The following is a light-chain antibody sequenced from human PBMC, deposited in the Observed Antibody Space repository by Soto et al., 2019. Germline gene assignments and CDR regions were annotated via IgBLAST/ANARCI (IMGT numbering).Light chain of an antibody. CDR3: QQHGGAPIT. CDR1: QTVSRNN. J-gene: IGKJ5*01. Sequence: EIVLTQSPGTLSLSPGERATLSCRASQTVSRNNLVWYQQRPGQPPRLLIYGASSRATGIPDRFSGSGSGTDFSLTIRRLEPEDFEVYYCQQHGGAPITFGQGTRLEIK. V-gene: IGKV3-20*01. CDR2: GAS.